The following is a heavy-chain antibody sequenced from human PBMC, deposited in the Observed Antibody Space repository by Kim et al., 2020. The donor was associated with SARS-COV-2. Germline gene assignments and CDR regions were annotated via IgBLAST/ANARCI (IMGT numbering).Heavy chain of an antibody. CDR3: ARDLDLHMVPGGMDV. D-gene: IGHD1-1*01. CDR2: IKQDGSEK. V-gene: IGHV3-7*01. Sequence: GGSLRLSCAASGFTFSSYWRSWVRQAPGKGLEWVANIKQDGSEKYYVDSVKGRFTISRDNANNSLYLQMNSLRAEDTAVYYCARDLDLHMVPGGMDVWGQGTTVTVSS. J-gene: IGHJ6*02. CDR1: GFTFSSYW.